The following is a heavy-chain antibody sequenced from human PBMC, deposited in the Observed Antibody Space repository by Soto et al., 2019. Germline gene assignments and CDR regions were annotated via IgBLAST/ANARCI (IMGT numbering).Heavy chain of an antibody. CDR2: IYSGGST. J-gene: IGHJ4*02. CDR3: ARGYSSSWYPPDY. V-gene: IGHV3-53*04. CDR1: GFTVSSNY. Sequence: GGSLRLSCAASGFTVSSNYMSWVRQAPGKGLEWVSVIYSGGSTYYADSVKGRFTISRHNSKNTLYLQMDSLRAEDTAVYYCARGYSSSWYPPDYWGQGTLVTVSS. D-gene: IGHD6-13*01.